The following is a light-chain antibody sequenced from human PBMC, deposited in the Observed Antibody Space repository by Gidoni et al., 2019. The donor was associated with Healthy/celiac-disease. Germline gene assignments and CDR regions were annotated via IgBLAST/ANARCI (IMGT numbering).Light chain of an antibody. V-gene: IGLV1-44*01. CDR1: SSNIGSNT. Sequence: QSVLTQPPSASGTPGQRATISCSGSSSNIGSNTVNWYQQLPGTAPKLLIYSNTQRPSGVPDRFSGSKSGNSASLAISGLQSEDEADYYCAAWDDSLNGLVFGGGTKLTVL. CDR3: AAWDDSLNGLV. CDR2: SNT. J-gene: IGLJ3*02.